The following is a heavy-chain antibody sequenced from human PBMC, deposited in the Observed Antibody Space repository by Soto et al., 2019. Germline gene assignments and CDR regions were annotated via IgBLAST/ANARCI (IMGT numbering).Heavy chain of an antibody. CDR1: GYTYTRYY. V-gene: IGHV1-46*03. J-gene: IGHJ4*02. CDR3: AREYDYIWGSYRYSLDY. Sequence: ASVKVYCKTSGYTYTRYYMHWVRQAPRQGLEWMGIINPSGGSTSYAQKFQGRVTMTRDTSTSTVYMELSSLRSEDTAVYYCAREYDYIWGSYRYSLDYWGQGTLVTVSS. D-gene: IGHD3-16*02. CDR2: INPSGGST.